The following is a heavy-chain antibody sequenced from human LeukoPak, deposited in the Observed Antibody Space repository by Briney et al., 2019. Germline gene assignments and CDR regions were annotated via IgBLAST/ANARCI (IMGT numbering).Heavy chain of an antibody. J-gene: IGHJ3*02. V-gene: IGHV3-9*01. CDR2: ISWSSGII. D-gene: IGHD3-3*01. CDR1: GFTFSSYA. CDR3: AKDTGSPADAITMEDNAFDI. Sequence: GGSLRLSCAASGFTFSSYAMSWVRQAPGKGLEWVSGISWSSGIIGYADSVKGRFTISRDNAKNSLDLQMESLRAEDTAVYYCAKDTGSPADAITMEDNAFDIWGQGTMVTVSS.